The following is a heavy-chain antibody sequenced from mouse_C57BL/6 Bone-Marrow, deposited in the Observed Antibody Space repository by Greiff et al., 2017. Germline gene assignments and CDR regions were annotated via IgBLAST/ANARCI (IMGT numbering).Heavy chain of an antibody. V-gene: IGHV1-54*01. CDR2: INPGSGGT. J-gene: IGHJ2*01. D-gene: IGHD1-1*01. CDR1: GYAFTNYL. Sequence: QVQLQQSGAELVRPGTSVKLSCKASGYAFTNYLIEWVKQRPGQGLEWIGVINPGSGGTNYNEKFKGKATLTADKSSSTASMQLSNLTSEDSAVYFCARDYYGSHFDYWGQGTTLTGSS. CDR3: ARDYYGSHFDY.